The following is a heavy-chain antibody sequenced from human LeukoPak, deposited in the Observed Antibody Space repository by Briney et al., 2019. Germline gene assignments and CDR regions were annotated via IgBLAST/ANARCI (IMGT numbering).Heavy chain of an antibody. CDR2: IYYSGST. V-gene: IGHV4-59*08. CDR1: GGSISSYY. J-gene: IGHJ4*02. Sequence: SETLSLTCTVSGGSISSYYWSWIRQPPGKGLEWIGYIYYSGSTNYNPSLKSRVTISVDTSKNQFSLKLSSVTAADTAMYYCARGEGYYYDSSGRFDYWGQGTLVTVSS. D-gene: IGHD3-22*01. CDR3: ARGEGYYYDSSGRFDY.